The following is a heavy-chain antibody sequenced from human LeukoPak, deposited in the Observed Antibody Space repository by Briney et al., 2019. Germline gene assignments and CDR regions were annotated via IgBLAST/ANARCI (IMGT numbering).Heavy chain of an antibody. J-gene: IGHJ5*02. Sequence: GASVKVSCKASGYTFTSYDINWVRQATGQGLEWMGWMNPNSGNTGYAQKFQGRVTITRNTSISTAYMELSSLRSEDAAVYYCARGYLRHIVVVTANTAWFDPWGQGTLVTVSS. CDR1: GYTFTSYD. CDR2: MNPNSGNT. CDR3: ARGYLRHIVVVTANTAWFDP. V-gene: IGHV1-8*03. D-gene: IGHD2-21*02.